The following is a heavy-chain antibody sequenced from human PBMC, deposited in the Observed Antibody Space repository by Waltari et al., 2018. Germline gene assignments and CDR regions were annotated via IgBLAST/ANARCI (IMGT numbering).Heavy chain of an antibody. D-gene: IGHD6-19*01. CDR1: GYTFTSYA. CDR3: ARPTPSAVAGTVPFDY. V-gene: IGHV1-3*01. Sequence: QVQLVQSGAEVKKPGASVKVSCKASGYTFTSYAMHWVRQAPGQRLEWMGWINAGNGNTKDSQKFQGRVTITRDTSASTAYMELSSLRSEDTAVYYCARPTPSAVAGTVPFDYWGQGTLVTVSS. J-gene: IGHJ4*02. CDR2: INAGNGNT.